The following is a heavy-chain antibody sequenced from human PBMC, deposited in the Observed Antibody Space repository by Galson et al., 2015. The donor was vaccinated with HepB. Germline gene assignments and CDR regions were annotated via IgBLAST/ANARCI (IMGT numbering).Heavy chain of an antibody. D-gene: IGHD6-25*01. V-gene: IGHV1-58*01. CDR2: MVVGGGNT. CDR3: AAESYSSGCCKYDY. Sequence: SVKVSCKASGFTFSNSAVQWVRQARGQDLEWIGWMVVGGGNTNYAQHFQGRLTITRDMSTGTAYMEMTSLRSEDTAVYYCAAESYSSGCCKYDYWGQGTLVTVSS. CDR1: GFTFSNSA. J-gene: IGHJ4*02.